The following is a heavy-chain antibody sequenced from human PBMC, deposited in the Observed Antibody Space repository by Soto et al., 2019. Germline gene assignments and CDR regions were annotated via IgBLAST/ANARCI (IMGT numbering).Heavy chain of an antibody. Sequence: SETLSLTCTFSGGYISSGGYYLSWIRQHPGKGLEWIGYIYYSGSTYHNPSLKSRVTISVDTSKNQFSLKLSSVTAADTAVYYCARDPKKYGAGRFDYWGQGTLVTVSS. CDR3: ARDPKKYGAGRFDY. CDR1: GGYISSGGYY. J-gene: IGHJ4*02. V-gene: IGHV4-31*03. D-gene: IGHD1-26*01. CDR2: IYYSGST.